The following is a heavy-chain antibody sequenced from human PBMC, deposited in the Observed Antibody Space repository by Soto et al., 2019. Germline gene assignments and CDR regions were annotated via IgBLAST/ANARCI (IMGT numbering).Heavy chain of an antibody. CDR2: ISSTGVST. CDR1: GFTLSGYA. CDR3: ARRARPNFYYMDV. V-gene: IGHV3-64*01. Sequence: EVQLAESGGGLAQPGGSLRLSCAASGFTLSGYAMDWVRQAPGKGLEYVSGISSTGVSTYYANSVQGRFTISRDNSKNAVYLQMGSLRPEDMAVYYCARRARPNFYYMDVWGKGTTVTVPS. J-gene: IGHJ6*03. D-gene: IGHD6-6*01.